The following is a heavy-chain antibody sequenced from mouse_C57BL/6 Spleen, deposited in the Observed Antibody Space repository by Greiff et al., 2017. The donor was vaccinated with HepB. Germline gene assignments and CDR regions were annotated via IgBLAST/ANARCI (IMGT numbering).Heavy chain of an antibody. CDR1: GYTFTSYW. CDR3: ARYVTAQGRFAY. V-gene: IGHV1-61*01. Sequence: QVQLQQPGAELVRPGSSVKLSCKASGYTFTSYWMDWVKQRPGQGLEWIGTIYPSDSETHYNQKFKDKATLTVDNSSSTAYMQLSSLTSEDSAVYYCARYVTAQGRFAYWGQGTLFTVSA. CDR2: IYPSDSET. D-gene: IGHD3-2*02. J-gene: IGHJ3*01.